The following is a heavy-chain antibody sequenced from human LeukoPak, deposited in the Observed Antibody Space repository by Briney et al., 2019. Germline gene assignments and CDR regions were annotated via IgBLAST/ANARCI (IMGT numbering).Heavy chain of an antibody. V-gene: IGHV4-34*01. Sequence: PGRSLRLSCAASGFTFSSYSMNWIRQPPGKGLEWIGEINHSGSTNYNPSLKSRVTISVDTSKNQFSLKLSSVTAADTAVYYCARGLRLRFQYSYWGQGTLVTVSS. CDR3: ARGLRLRFQYSY. CDR1: GFTFSSYS. J-gene: IGHJ4*02. CDR2: INHSGST. D-gene: IGHD3-16*01.